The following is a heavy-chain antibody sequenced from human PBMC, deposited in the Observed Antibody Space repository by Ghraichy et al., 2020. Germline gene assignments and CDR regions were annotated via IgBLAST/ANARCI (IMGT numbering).Heavy chain of an antibody. CDR1: GGSISSGGYS. CDR2: IYHSGST. V-gene: IGHV4-30-2*01. CDR3: ARVSLYCSGGSCSYNWFDP. D-gene: IGHD2-15*01. J-gene: IGHJ5*02. Sequence: SLNISCAVSGGSISSGGYSWSWIRQPPGKGLEWIGYIYHSGSTYYNPSLKSRVTISVDRSKNQFSLKLSSVTAADTAVYYCARVSLYCSGGSCSYNWFDPWGQGTLVTVSS.